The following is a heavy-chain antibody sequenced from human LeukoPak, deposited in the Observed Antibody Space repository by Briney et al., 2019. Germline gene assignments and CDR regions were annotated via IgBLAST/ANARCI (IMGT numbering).Heavy chain of an antibody. CDR3: ARNFDMKGFDP. J-gene: IGHJ5*02. Sequence: GASVKVSCKASGYTFTGYYMNWVRQAPGQGLEWMGWINSDSGFTKYAQKFQGRVTMTRDTSITTVYMDLTRLTSDDTAVYYSARNFDMKGFDPWGQGTLVTVSS. CDR1: GYTFTGYY. CDR2: INSDSGFT. V-gene: IGHV1-2*02. D-gene: IGHD3-9*01.